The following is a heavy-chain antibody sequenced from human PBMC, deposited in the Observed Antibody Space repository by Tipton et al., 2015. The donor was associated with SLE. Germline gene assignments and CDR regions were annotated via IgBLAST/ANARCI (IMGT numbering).Heavy chain of an antibody. V-gene: IGHV4-59*01. CDR2: IYYSGST. J-gene: IGHJ3*02. Sequence: TLSLTCTVSGGSISSYYWSWIRQPPGKGLEWIGYIYYSGSTNYNPSLKSRVTISVDTSKNQFSLKLSSVTAADTAVYYCAGQAPPNGDAFDIWGQGTMVTVSS. CDR1: GGSISSYY. D-gene: IGHD2-8*01. CDR3: AGQAPPNGDAFDI.